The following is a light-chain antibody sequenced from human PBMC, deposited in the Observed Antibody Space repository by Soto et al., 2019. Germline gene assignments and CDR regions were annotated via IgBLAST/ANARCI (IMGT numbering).Light chain of an antibody. CDR1: QSLLHSNGYNY. CDR3: MQALQTLWT. V-gene: IGKV2-28*01. CDR2: LGS. J-gene: IGKJ1*01. Sequence: EIVMTQSPLSLPVTPGEPASISCRSSQSLLHSNGYNYLDWYLQKPGQSPQLLIYLGSNRASGVPDRFSVSGSGTDFTLKISRVEAEDVGVYYCMQALQTLWTFGQGTKVEIK.